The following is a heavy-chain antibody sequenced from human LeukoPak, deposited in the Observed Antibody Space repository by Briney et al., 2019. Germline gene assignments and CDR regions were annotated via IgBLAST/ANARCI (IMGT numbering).Heavy chain of an antibody. V-gene: IGHV3-53*01. CDR1: GFTVSSNS. D-gene: IGHD1-7*01. CDR2: IYSGGNT. Sequence: GGSLRLSCTVSGFTVSSNSMSWVRQAPGKGLEWVSFIYSGGNTHYSDSVKGRFTISRDNSKNTLYLQMNSLRAEDTAVYYCAKVLRTGTTFLGDAFDIWGQGTMVTVSS. J-gene: IGHJ3*02. CDR3: AKVLRTGTTFLGDAFDI.